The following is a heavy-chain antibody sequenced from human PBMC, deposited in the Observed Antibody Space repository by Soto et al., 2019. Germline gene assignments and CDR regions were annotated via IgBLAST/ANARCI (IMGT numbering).Heavy chain of an antibody. CDR2: IIPIFGTA. D-gene: IGHD5-12*01. CDR3: ARSYDSRATIEQTDY. Sequence: SVKVSCKASGGTFSSYAISWVRQAPGQGLEWMGGIIPIFGTANYAQKFQGRVTITADESTSTAYMELSSLRSEDTAVYYCARSYDSRATIEQTDYCGQGTLVTVYS. J-gene: IGHJ4*02. V-gene: IGHV1-69*13. CDR1: GGTFSSYA.